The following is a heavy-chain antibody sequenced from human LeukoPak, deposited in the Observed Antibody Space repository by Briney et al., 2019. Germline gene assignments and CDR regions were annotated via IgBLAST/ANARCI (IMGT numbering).Heavy chain of an antibody. V-gene: IGHV2-70*11. CDR2: IDWDDDK. J-gene: IGHJ4*02. CDR1: GFSLSTSGMC. D-gene: IGHD3-16*01. CDR3: ARIPPGITFGGAPFGY. Sequence: SGPTLVNPTQTLTLTCTFSGFSLSTSGMCVSWIRQPPGKALEWLARIDWDDDKYYSTSLKTRLTISKDTSKNQVVLTMTNMDPVDTAAYYCARIPPGITFGGAPFGYWGQGTLVTVSS.